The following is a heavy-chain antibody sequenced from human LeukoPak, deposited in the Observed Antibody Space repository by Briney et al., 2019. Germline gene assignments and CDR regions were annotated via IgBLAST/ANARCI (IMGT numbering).Heavy chain of an antibody. D-gene: IGHD2-15*01. Sequence: KSSETLSLTCTVSGGSIFRSSDFWSWIRQPPGKGLEYIGTILYNGSTYYSPSLQSRVIISLDTSNNQFSLQLTSVTAADTAAYYCARRRRGGTYPHYYYTGVDVWGRGTAVTVSS. CDR2: ILYNGST. CDR3: ARRRRGGTYPHYYYTGVDV. V-gene: IGHV4-39*01. CDR1: GGSIFRSSDF. J-gene: IGHJ6*02.